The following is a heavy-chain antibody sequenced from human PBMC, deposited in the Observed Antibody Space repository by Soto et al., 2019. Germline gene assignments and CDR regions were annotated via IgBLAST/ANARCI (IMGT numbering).Heavy chain of an antibody. D-gene: IGHD2-15*01. Sequence: ASVKVSCKASGGTFDNYAVSWVRQAPGQGLEWMGGIIPMFETVNYAQRFQGRLTIAADESTSTAYMELTSLTSADMAIYFCARGLRTGNYGMDVWGQGTTGTVSS. V-gene: IGHV1-69*13. CDR2: IIPMFETV. CDR1: GGTFDNYA. CDR3: ARGLRTGNYGMDV. J-gene: IGHJ6*02.